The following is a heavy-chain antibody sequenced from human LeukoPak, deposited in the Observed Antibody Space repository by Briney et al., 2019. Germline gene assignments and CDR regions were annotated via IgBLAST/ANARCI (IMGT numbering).Heavy chain of an antibody. J-gene: IGHJ6*03. D-gene: IGHD3-10*01. CDR2: ISSSSSYI. V-gene: IGHV3-21*01. CDR3: ARSGIKMVRGVIIKSPYHMDV. Sequence: PGGSLRLSCAASGFTLSTYTMNWVRQAPGKGLEWVSSISSSSSYIYYADSVKGRFTISRGDAKNSLSLQMNSLRAEDTAVYYCARSGIKMVRGVIIKSPYHMDVWGKGTTVTVSS. CDR1: GFTLSTYT.